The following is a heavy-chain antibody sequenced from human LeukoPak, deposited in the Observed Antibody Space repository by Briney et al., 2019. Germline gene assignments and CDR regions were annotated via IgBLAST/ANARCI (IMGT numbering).Heavy chain of an antibody. CDR2: IKQDGSET. Sequence: GGSLRLSCAASGFTFSNYWMSWVRQAPGKGLEWVANIKQDGSETYYVDSVKGRFTISGDNAKNSQFLQMNSLTAEDTAVYYCARKGGTRGPLNYWGQGTLVTVSS. J-gene: IGHJ4*02. CDR1: GFTFSNYW. V-gene: IGHV3-7*01. D-gene: IGHD2-8*01. CDR3: ARKGGTRGPLNY.